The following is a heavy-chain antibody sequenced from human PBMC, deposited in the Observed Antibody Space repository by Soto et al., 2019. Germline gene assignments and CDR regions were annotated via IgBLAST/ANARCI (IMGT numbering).Heavy chain of an antibody. J-gene: IGHJ4*02. D-gene: IGHD1-26*01. CDR2: IYYSGST. CDR1: GGSISSYY. Sequence: SETLSLTCTVSGGSISSYYWSWIRQPPGKGLEWIGYIYYSGSTNYNPSLKSRVTISVDTSKNQFSLKLSSVTAADTAGDYCARRWGGSLDYWGQGTLVTVAS. CDR3: ARRWGGSLDY. V-gene: IGHV4-59*01.